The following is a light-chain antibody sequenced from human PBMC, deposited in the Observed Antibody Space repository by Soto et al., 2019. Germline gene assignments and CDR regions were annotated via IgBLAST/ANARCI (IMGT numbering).Light chain of an antibody. J-gene: IGLJ1*01. CDR1: SSDIGDYNY. Sequence: QSALTQPASVSGSPGQSITISCAGTSSDIGDYNYVSWYQHHPGKAPKVMIYEVSNRPSGVSNRFSGSKSGNTASLTISGLQAEDEADYYCSSFTISSTLDVFGSGTKLTVL. CDR3: SSFTISSTLDV. CDR2: EVS. V-gene: IGLV2-14*01.